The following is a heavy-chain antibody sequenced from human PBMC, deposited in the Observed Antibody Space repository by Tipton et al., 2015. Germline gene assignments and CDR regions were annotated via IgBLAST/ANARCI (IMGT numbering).Heavy chain of an antibody. J-gene: IGHJ2*01. D-gene: IGHD6-13*01. Sequence: SLRLSCAASGFTFSSSWMHWVRQAPGQGLVWVSRIKSDGSATAYADSVKGRFTISRDNAKNMLYLQMKSLRAEDTAVYYCAKGLLGGSSAGWYFDLWGRGTPVTVSS. V-gene: IGHV3-74*01. CDR1: GFTFSSSW. CDR2: IKSDGSAT. CDR3: AKGLLGGSSAGWYFDL.